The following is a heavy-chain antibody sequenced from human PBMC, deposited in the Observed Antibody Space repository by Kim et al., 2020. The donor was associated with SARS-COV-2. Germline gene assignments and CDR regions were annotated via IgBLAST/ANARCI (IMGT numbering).Heavy chain of an antibody. CDR1: GFTFSSYS. V-gene: IGHV3-21*01. CDR3: ARDREYCGGDCYSFWYFDL. J-gene: IGHJ2*01. CDR2: ISSSSSYI. Sequence: GGSLRLSCAASGFTFSSYSMNWVRQAPGKGLEWVSSISSSSSYIYYADSVKGRFTISRDNAKNSLYLQMNSLRAEDTAVYYCARDREYCGGDCYSFWYFDLWGRGTLVTVSS. D-gene: IGHD2-21*02.